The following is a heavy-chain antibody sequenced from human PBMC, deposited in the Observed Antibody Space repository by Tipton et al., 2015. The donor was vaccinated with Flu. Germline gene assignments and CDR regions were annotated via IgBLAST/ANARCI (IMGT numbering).Heavy chain of an antibody. CDR3: ARGGTSTWEQPDYDPFEI. J-gene: IGHJ3*02. V-gene: IGHV1-18*01. Sequence: QLVQSGREVKKPGASVKISCQASGYPFTSFGLSWVRQAPGRGLEWMGWISTYNGNTMYEETLEDRATMTADTSTATVYMDLRSLRSEDTAVYYCARGGTSTWEQPDYDPFEIWGQGTEVTVS. CDR2: ISTYNGNT. CDR1: GYPFTSFG. D-gene: IGHD1-26*01.